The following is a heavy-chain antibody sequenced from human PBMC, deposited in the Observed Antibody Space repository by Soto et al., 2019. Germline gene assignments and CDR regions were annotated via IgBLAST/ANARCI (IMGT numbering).Heavy chain of an antibody. CDR3: ARAPRDYPDAFDI. CDR2: ISSSSSYI. D-gene: IGHD4-17*01. CDR1: GFTFSSYS. V-gene: IGHV3-21*01. J-gene: IGHJ3*02. Sequence: EVQLVESGGGLVKPGGSLRLSCAASGFTFSSYSMNWVRQAPGKGLEWVSSISSSSSYIYYADSVKGRFTISRDNAKNSLYMQLNSRRAEDTAVYCCARAPRDYPDAFDIWRQGRRVTVSS.